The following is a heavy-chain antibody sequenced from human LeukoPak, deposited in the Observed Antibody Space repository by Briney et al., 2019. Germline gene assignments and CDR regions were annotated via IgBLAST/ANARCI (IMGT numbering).Heavy chain of an antibody. CDR3: TRRSEQQRSFDY. CDR2: ISAYNGNT. Sequence: ASVKVSCKASGYTFTSYGISWVRQAPGQGLEWMGWISAYNGNTNYAQKLQGRVTMTTDTSTSTAYMELRSLRSDDTAVYYCTRRSEQQRSFDYWGQGTLVTVSS. D-gene: IGHD6-13*01. V-gene: IGHV1-18*01. CDR1: GYTFTSYG. J-gene: IGHJ4*02.